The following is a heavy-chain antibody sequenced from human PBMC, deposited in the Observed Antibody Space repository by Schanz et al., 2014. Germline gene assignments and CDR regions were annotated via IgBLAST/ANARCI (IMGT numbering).Heavy chain of an antibody. CDR1: GYTFTSHG. J-gene: IGHJ4*02. V-gene: IGHV1-46*03. CDR2: INPSGGST. Sequence: QVQLVQSGAEVKKPGASVKVSCKASGYTFTSHGISWVRQAPGQGLEWMGIINPSGGSTRYGQKFQGRITVTTDTSTSTVYLELSSLRSDDTAVYYCGRGFSRSYMDFWGQGTLITVSS. D-gene: IGHD6-6*01. CDR3: GRGFSRSYMDF.